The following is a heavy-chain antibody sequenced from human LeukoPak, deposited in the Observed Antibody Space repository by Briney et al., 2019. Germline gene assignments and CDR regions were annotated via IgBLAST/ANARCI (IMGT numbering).Heavy chain of an antibody. J-gene: IGHJ4*02. Sequence: ASVKVSCKASGYTFTDYYMHWVRQAPGQGLEWMGWINPNSGGTNYAQKFQGRVTMTRDTSIITAYMELTSLRSDDTAVYYCAKPHQEFYYDSSESRYFDYWGQGTLVTVSS. CDR1: GYTFTDYY. V-gene: IGHV1-2*02. CDR3: AKPHQEFYYDSSESRYFDY. CDR2: INPNSGGT. D-gene: IGHD3-22*01.